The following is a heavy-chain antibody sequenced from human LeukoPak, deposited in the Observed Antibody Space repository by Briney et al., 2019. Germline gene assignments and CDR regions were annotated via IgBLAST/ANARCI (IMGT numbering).Heavy chain of an antibody. D-gene: IGHD5-12*01. CDR1: GYLINSGYC. Sequence: SETLSLTCSVSGYLINSGYCWGWFRQPPGKGLEWIGSIYSTGDTYDKRSLKRRVSISVDSSKNQFSLKLRSVTAADTAVYYCASRATVANIYFDSWGQGNLVTVSS. CDR2: IYSTGDT. V-gene: IGHV4-38-2*02. J-gene: IGHJ4*02. CDR3: ASRATVANIYFDS.